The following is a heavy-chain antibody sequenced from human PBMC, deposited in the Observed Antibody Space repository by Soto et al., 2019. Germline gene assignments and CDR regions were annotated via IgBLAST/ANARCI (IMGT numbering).Heavy chain of an antibody. CDR2: ISAYNGNT. J-gene: IGHJ6*02. D-gene: IGHD6-13*01. V-gene: IGHV1-18*01. CDR1: GYTFTSYG. Sequence: ASVKVSCKASGYTFTSYGISWVRQAPGQGLEWMGWISAYNGNTNYAQKLQGRVTMTTDTSTSAAYMELRSLRSDDTAVYYCARDSLGIAAAGTYYYGMDVWGQGTTVTGSS. CDR3: ARDSLGIAAAGTYYYGMDV.